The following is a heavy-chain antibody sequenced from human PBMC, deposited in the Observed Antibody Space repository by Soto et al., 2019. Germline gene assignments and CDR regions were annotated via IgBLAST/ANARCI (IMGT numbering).Heavy chain of an antibody. J-gene: IGHJ4*02. Sequence: QVQLVQSGAEVRKPGASVKVSCKASGYTFSDYYIHWVRQAPGQGLEWRGWINPNSGGTKYAPKFQGGVTMTRGTSITTAYMELSRLRSGDTAVYYCAREPATAKPEGVDFWGQGTLVTVSS. CDR1: GYTFSDYY. V-gene: IGHV1-2*02. CDR3: AREPATAKPEGVDF. D-gene: IGHD1-1*01. CDR2: INPNSGGT.